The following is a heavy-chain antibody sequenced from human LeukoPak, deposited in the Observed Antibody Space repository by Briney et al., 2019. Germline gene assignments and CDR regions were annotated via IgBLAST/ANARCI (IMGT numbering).Heavy chain of an antibody. J-gene: IGHJ5*02. Sequence: GESLKISCKGSGYSFTSYWIGWVRQMPGKGLEWMGIIYPGDSDTRYSPSFQGQVTISADKSISTAYLQWSSLKASDTAMYYCARSRLAGGGGNWFDPWGQGTLVTVSS. CDR1: GYSFTSYW. D-gene: IGHD3-16*01. V-gene: IGHV5-51*01. CDR3: ARSRLAGGGGNWFDP. CDR2: IYPGDSDT.